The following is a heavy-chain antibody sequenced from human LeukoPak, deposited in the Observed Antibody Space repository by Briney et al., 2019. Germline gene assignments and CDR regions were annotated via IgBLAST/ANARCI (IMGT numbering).Heavy chain of an antibody. CDR3: ARPISWARGAFDI. V-gene: IGHV4-59*08. CDR2: IYYSGST. J-gene: IGHJ3*02. CDR1: GGSISSYY. D-gene: IGHD1-26*01. Sequence: SETLSLXCTVSGGSISSYYWSWIRQPPGKGLEWIGYIYYSGSTNYNPSLKSRVTISVDTSKNQFSLKLSSVTAADTAVYYCARPISWARGAFDIWGQGTMVTVSS.